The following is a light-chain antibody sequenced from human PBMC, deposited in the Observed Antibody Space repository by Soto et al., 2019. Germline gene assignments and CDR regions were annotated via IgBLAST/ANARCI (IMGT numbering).Light chain of an antibody. V-gene: IGKV2D-29*01. CDR3: MQRTHVPIT. CDR2: DAS. J-gene: IGKJ5*01. Sequence: DVVLTQAPLSLSVTPVQPASMSFKSIHSLLDGDGKTYLYWYLQRPGQPPQLLIYDASNRFSGVPDRFSGSGSGTDFTLKISRVEAEDVGVYYCMQRTHVPITFGQGTRLEIK. CDR1: HSLLDGDGKTY.